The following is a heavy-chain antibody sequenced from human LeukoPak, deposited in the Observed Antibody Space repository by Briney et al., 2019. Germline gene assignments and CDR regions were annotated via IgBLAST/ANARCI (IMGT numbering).Heavy chain of an antibody. V-gene: IGHV3-30*04. J-gene: IGHJ6*03. CDR1: GFTFSSYA. CDR3: ARGYMDV. Sequence: GGFLRLSCAASGFTFSSYAMHWVRQAPGKGLEWVAVISYDGSNKYYADSVKGRFTISRDNSKNTLYLQMNSLRAEDTAVYYCARGYMDVWGKGTTVTVSS. CDR2: ISYDGSNK.